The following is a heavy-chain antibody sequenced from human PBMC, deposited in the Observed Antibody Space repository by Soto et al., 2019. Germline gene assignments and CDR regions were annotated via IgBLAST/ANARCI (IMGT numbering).Heavy chain of an antibody. CDR1: GFTFSDYY. CDR3: ARDRGGARDV. D-gene: IGHD1-26*01. CDR2: ISSSSSYT. Sequence: GESLKISCAASGFTFSDYYMSWIRQAPGKGLEWVSYISSSSSYTNYADSVKGRFTISRDNAKNSLYLQMNSLRAEDTAVYYCARDRGGARDVWGQGTTVTVSS. V-gene: IGHV3-11*06. J-gene: IGHJ6*02.